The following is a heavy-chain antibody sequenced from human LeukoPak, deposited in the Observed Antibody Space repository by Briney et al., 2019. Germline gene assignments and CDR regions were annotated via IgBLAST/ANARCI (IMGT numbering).Heavy chain of an antibody. J-gene: IGHJ4*02. Sequence: GGSLRLSCAASGFTFSSYSMNWVRQAPGKGLEWVSSISSSSSYIYYADSVKGRFTISRDNAKNSLYLQMNSLRAEDTAVYYCARTLRIAVSTPYYFDYWGQGTLVTVSS. D-gene: IGHD2-15*01. CDR2: ISSSSSYI. V-gene: IGHV3-21*01. CDR3: ARTLRIAVSTPYYFDY. CDR1: GFTFSSYS.